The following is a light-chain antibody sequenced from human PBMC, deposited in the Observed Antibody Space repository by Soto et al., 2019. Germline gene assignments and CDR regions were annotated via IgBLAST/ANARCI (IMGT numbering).Light chain of an antibody. J-gene: IGLJ2*01. Sequence: QSALTQPASVSGSPGQSITISCTGTSSDVGSYNLVSWYQQHPGKAPKHMIYEGSKRPSGVSNRFSGSKSGNTASLTISGLQAEDEADYYCCSYSGSKVFGGGTKVTVL. CDR3: CSYSGSKV. CDR1: SSDVGSYNL. V-gene: IGLV2-23*01. CDR2: EGS.